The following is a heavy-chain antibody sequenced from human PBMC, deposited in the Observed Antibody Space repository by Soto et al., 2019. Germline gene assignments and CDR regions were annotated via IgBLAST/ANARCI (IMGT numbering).Heavy chain of an antibody. CDR3: AREQSYYYYYMDV. CDR1: GGSFSGYY. V-gene: IGHV4-34*01. J-gene: IGHJ6*03. Sequence: QVQLQQWGAGLLKPSETLSLTCAVYGGSFSGYYWSWIRQPPGKGLEWIGEITHSGSTHYNPSLKRRFTISVDTSKNQVSLKLSSVTAADTAVYYCAREQSYYYYYMDVWGKGTTVTVSS. CDR2: ITHSGST. D-gene: IGHD4-4*01.